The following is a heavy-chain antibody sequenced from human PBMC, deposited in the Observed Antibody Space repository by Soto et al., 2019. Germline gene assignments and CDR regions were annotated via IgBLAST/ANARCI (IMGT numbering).Heavy chain of an antibody. J-gene: IGHJ6*02. CDR1: GGSISSGGYY. CDR2: IYYSGST. V-gene: IGHV4-31*03. CDR3: AGDTDYYYYGMDV. Sequence: SETLSLTCTVSGGSISSGGYYWSWIRQHPGKGLEWIGYIYYSGSTYYNPSLKSRVTISVDTSKNQFSLKLSSVTAADTAVYYCAGDTDYYYYGMDVWGQGTTVTVSS.